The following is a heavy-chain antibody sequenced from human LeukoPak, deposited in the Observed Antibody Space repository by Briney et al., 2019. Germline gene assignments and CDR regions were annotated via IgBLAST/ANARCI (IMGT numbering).Heavy chain of an antibody. D-gene: IGHD3-10*01. CDR3: ARSRGSGRYYNPTFDY. CDR2: INAGNGNT. J-gene: IGHJ4*02. Sequence: DSVKVSCKASGYTFTTYAMHWVRQTPGQSLEWMGWINAGNGNTKYSQKFQGRVTISRDTSASTAYMELSSLRPEDTAVYCCARSRGSGRYYNPTFDYWSQGTLVTVSS. V-gene: IGHV1-3*01. CDR1: GYTFTTYA.